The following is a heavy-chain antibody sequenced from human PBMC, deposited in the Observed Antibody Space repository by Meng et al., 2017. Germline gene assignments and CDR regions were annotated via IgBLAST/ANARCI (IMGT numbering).Heavy chain of an antibody. Sequence: SETLSLTCTVSGGSISSYYWSWIRQPPGKGLEWIGYIYYSGSTNYNPSLKSRVTISVDTSKNQFSLKLSSVTAADTAVYYCARQGGIAAAGTIWFDPWGQGTRVTVSS. D-gene: IGHD6-13*01. CDR3: ARQGGIAAAGTIWFDP. V-gene: IGHV4-59*01. CDR2: IYYSGST. J-gene: IGHJ5*02. CDR1: GGSISSYY.